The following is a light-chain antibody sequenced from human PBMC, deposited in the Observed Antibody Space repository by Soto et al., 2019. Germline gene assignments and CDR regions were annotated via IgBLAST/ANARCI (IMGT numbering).Light chain of an antibody. CDR3: QHDNSYSGA. Sequence: DIQMTQSPSTLSGSVGDRVTITCRASQTISSWLAWYQQKPGKAPKLLIYKASTLKSGVPSRFSGSGSGTEFTLTISSLQPDDFATYYSQHDNSYSGAFGQGTKVDIK. J-gene: IGKJ1*01. CDR1: QTISSW. V-gene: IGKV1-5*03. CDR2: KAS.